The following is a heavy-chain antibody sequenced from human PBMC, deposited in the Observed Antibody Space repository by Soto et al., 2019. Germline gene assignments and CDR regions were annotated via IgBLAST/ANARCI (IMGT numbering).Heavy chain of an antibody. Sequence: QVRLEESGPGLVKPSETLSLICSVSGGSVNNANYFWNWIRHHPENGLEWIGYIYYSGSTRCNPSFKTGATLSIDTSKNQFSLRLNSVTVADTAVYFCARDADYGGSRGGMDVWGRGTTVTVSS. CDR2: IYYSGST. CDR3: ARDADYGGSRGGMDV. V-gene: IGHV4-31*03. CDR1: GGSVNNANYF. J-gene: IGHJ6*02. D-gene: IGHD4-17*01.